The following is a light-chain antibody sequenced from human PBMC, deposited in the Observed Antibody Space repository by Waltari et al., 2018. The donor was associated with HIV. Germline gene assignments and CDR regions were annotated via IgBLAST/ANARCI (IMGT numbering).Light chain of an antibody. CDR3: CSYTGTNPFLL. J-gene: IGLJ2*01. CDR1: NSTGGSYYI. V-gene: IGLV2-23*02. CDR2: EVT. Sequence: QSALTQPASVSGSPGQSVTISFTGTNSTGGSYYIVSWSQPHPGIGPKGVIYEVTQRPSGVSSRFSGSKSGNTASLTISRLQAEDEANYYCCSYTGTNPFLLFGGGTKLTVL.